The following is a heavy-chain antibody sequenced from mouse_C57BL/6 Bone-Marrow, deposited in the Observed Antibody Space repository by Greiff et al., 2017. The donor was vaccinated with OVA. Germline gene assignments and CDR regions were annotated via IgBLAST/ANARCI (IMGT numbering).Heavy chain of an antibody. J-gene: IGHJ2*01. CDR1: GFTFSDYG. Sequence: EVKLMESGGGLVKPGGSLKLSCAASGFTFSDYGMHWVRQAPEKGLEWVAYISSGSSTIYYADTVKGRFTISRDNAKNTLFLQMTSLRSEDTAMYYCARYDYDGGFDYWGKGTTLTVSS. D-gene: IGHD2-4*01. CDR3: ARYDYDGGFDY. V-gene: IGHV5-17*01. CDR2: ISSGSSTI.